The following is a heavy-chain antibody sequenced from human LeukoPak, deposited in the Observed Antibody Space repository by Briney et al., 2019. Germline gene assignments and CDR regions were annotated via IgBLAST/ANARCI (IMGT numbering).Heavy chain of an antibody. CDR2: VSDSGNTI. CDR3: AKGVGTTMAYYFDY. V-gene: IGHV3-23*01. CDR1: RFTFSNYA. D-gene: IGHD1-26*01. Sequence: GGSLRLSCAASRFTFSNYAMSWVRQAPGKGLEWVSGVSDSGNTIYYADSVKSRFTISRDNSKNTVYLQMTSLRAEDTALYYCAKGVGTTMAYYFDYWGQGTLVTVSS. J-gene: IGHJ4*02.